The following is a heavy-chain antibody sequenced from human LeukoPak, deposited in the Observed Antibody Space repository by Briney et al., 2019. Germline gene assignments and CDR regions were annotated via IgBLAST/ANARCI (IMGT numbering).Heavy chain of an antibody. CDR1: GFTVRRKY. CDR3: ATRDSGDHPFFDY. CDR2: IYSGDST. D-gene: IGHD4-17*01. J-gene: IGHJ4*02. V-gene: IGHV3-53*01. Sequence: GGSLRLSCAASGFTVRRKYMSWVRQAPGKGLEWVSVIYSGDSTKYADSVKGRFTISRDNSKNTLYLQINGLRAEDTAVYYCATRDSGDHPFFDYWGQGTLDTVSS.